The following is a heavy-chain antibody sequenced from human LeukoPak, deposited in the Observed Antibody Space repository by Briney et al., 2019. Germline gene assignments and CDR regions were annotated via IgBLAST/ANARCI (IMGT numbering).Heavy chain of an antibody. Sequence: GGSLRLSCAASGFTFSSYGMSWVRQAPGKGLEWVSAISGSGGSTYYADSVKGRFTISRDNSKNTLYLQMSSLRAEDTAVYYCAKDPPPYYYDSSGYPDWGQGTLVTVSS. V-gene: IGHV3-23*01. J-gene: IGHJ4*02. CDR3: AKDPPPYYYDSSGYPD. CDR1: GFTFSSYG. D-gene: IGHD3-22*01. CDR2: ISGSGGST.